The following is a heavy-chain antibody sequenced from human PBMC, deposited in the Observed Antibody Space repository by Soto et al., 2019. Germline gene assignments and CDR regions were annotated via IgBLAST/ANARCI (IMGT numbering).Heavy chain of an antibody. D-gene: IGHD5-18*01. V-gene: IGHV1-69*01. Sequence: QVQLVQSGAEVKKPGSSVKVSCKASGGTFSSYAISWVRQAHGQGLEWMGGIIPIFGTANYAQKFQGRVTITADESTSTAYMELSSLRSEDTAVYYCARDQGGYSYGYRNGMDVWGQGTTVTVSS. CDR3: ARDQGGYSYGYRNGMDV. CDR2: IIPIFGTA. CDR1: GGTFSSYA. J-gene: IGHJ6*02.